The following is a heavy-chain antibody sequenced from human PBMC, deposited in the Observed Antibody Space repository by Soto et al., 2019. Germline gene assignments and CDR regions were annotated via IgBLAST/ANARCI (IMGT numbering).Heavy chain of an antibody. Sequence: QVQLVESGGGVVQPGRSLRLSCAASGFTFSSYGMHWVRQAPGKGLEWVAVISYDGSNKYYADSVKGRFTISRDNSKNTLYLQMNSLRSEDTAVYYCAKEDCSGGICQGTPDYWGQGTLVTVCS. CDR3: AKEDCSGGICQGTPDY. CDR1: GFTFSSYG. V-gene: IGHV3-30*18. CDR2: ISYDGSNK. J-gene: IGHJ4*02. D-gene: IGHD2-15*01.